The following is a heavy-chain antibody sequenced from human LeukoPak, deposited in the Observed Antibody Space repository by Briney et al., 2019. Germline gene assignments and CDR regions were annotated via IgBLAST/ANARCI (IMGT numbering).Heavy chain of an antibody. CDR3: ARDQEYQLLWLHSGLDY. D-gene: IGHD2-2*01. V-gene: IGHV3-30-3*01. CDR2: ISYDGSNK. Sequence: GGSLRLSCAASGFTFSSYAMHWVRQAPGKGLEWVAVISYDGSNKYYADSVKGRFTISRDNSKNTLYLQMNSLRAEDTAVYYCARDQEYQLLWLHSGLDYWGQGTLVTVSS. J-gene: IGHJ4*02. CDR1: GFTFSSYA.